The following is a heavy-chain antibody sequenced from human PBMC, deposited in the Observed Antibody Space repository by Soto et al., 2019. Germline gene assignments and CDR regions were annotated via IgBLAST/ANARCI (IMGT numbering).Heavy chain of an antibody. CDR2: IVSSGATT. CDR1: GLTFSSFV. J-gene: IGHJ4*02. Sequence: GGSLRLSCAASGLTFSSFVMSWVRQAPGKGPEWVSAIVSSGATTYYADSVKGRFTISRDNSKNTLYLQMNSLRVEDTAVYYCAKLYVRSADYWGQGALVTVSS. CDR3: AKLYVRSADY. D-gene: IGHD3-10*02. V-gene: IGHV3-23*01.